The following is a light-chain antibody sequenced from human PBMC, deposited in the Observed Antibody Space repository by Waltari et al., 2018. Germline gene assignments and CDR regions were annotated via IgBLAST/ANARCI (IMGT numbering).Light chain of an antibody. CDR2: QDT. CDR3: QAWDSSYARV. Sequence: SYELTQPTSVSVAPGQTASITCSGDKLGDKYACWYQQKPGQSPVLVIQQDTKRPSGIPERFSGANTGNTATLTISGTQASDEADYYCQAWDSSYARVFGGGTKLTVL. CDR1: KLGDKY. J-gene: IGLJ2*01. V-gene: IGLV3-1*01.